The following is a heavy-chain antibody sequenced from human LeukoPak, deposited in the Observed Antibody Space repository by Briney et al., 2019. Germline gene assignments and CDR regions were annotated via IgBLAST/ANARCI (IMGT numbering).Heavy chain of an antibody. Sequence: SETLSLTCTVSGGSISSGDYYWSWIRQPPGKGLEWIGYIYYSGSTYYNPSLKSRVTISVDTSKNQFSLKPSSVTAADTAVYYCAVWKYDFWSGYYDAFDIWGQGTMVTVSS. V-gene: IGHV4-30-4*01. CDR2: IYYSGST. J-gene: IGHJ3*02. D-gene: IGHD3-3*01. CDR1: GGSISSGDYY. CDR3: AVWKYDFWSGYYDAFDI.